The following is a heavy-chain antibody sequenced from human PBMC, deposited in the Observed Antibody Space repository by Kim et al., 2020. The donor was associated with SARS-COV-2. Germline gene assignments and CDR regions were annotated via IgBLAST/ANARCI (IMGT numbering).Heavy chain of an antibody. D-gene: IGHD4-17*01. Sequence: SETLSLTCAVYCGSFSGYYWSWIRQPPGKGLEWIGEINHSGSTNYNPSLKSRVTISVDTSKNQFSLKLSSVTAADTAVYYCARGRGGTTVVTLGLGYYYYYGMDVWGQGTTVTVSS. V-gene: IGHV4-34*01. CDR3: ARGRGGTTVVTLGLGYYYYYGMDV. CDR1: CGSFSGYY. CDR2: INHSGST. J-gene: IGHJ6*02.